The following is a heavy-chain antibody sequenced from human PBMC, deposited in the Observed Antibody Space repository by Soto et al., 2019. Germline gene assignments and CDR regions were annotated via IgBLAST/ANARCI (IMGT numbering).Heavy chain of an antibody. Sequence: ASVKVSCKASGYTFTSYAMHWVRQAPGQRLEWMGWINAGNGNTKYSQKFQGRVTITRDTSASTAYMELSSLRSEDTAVYYCARRSTVADHYYYYGMDVWGQGTTVTVSS. CDR1: GYTFTSYA. V-gene: IGHV1-3*01. D-gene: IGHD6-19*01. J-gene: IGHJ6*02. CDR2: INAGNGNT. CDR3: ARRSTVADHYYYYGMDV.